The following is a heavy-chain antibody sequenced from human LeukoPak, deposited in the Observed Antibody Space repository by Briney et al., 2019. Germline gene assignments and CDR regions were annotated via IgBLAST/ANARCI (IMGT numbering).Heavy chain of an antibody. J-gene: IGHJ3*02. CDR3: AKSTNWGSISDGFDI. D-gene: IGHD7-27*01. V-gene: IGHV1-2*02. Sequence: GASVKVSCKASGYSFIGYYIHWVRQAPGQGLEWMGWINPNSGGANYAQKFQGRVTMTRDTSISTVYMELTRLRSDDTAMYDCAKSTNWGSISDGFDIWGQGTMVTVSS. CDR1: GYSFIGYY. CDR2: INPNSGGA.